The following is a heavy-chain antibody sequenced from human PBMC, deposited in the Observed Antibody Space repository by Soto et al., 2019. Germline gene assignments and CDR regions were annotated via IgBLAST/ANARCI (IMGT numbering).Heavy chain of an antibody. CDR3: ARDLGGWPDY. V-gene: IGHV1-3*01. Sequence: QVQLVQSGAEVKKPGASVKVSCKASGYTFTSYAMHWVRQAPGQRLEWMGWINAGNGNTKYSQKFQGRVTITRDTSASSAYMQLSSLRSEDTAVYDCARDLGGWPDYWGHGTLVTVSS. J-gene: IGHJ4*01. CDR2: INAGNGNT. D-gene: IGHD2-15*01. CDR1: GYTFTSYA.